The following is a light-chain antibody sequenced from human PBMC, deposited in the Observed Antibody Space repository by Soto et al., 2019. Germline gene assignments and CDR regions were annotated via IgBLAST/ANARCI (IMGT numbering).Light chain of an antibody. Sequence: EIVLTQSPESLAVSLGERATINCKSSRSLFFSPARKDFLGWFQKKPGQPPKLLIYWASTRASGVPERFVGSGYGTHFTLANTRLQAEDVGVYYCQQYYLTQSFGQGTKVEI. CDR1: RSLFFSPARKDF. J-gene: IGKJ1*01. CDR2: WAS. V-gene: IGKV4-1*01. CDR3: QQYYLTQS.